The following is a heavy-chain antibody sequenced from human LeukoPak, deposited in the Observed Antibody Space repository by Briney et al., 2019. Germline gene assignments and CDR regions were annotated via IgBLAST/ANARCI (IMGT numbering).Heavy chain of an antibody. Sequence: ASVKVSCKTSGYIFLNFGMSWVRQAPGQGLEWMGWITAYTDNTNYAQKFQGRATMTRDTSASTAYMELTNLRSDDSAVYYCARTTVAPGSYDAFDIWGQGTMVSVSS. D-gene: IGHD4-23*01. CDR2: ITAYTDNT. CDR1: GYIFLNFG. J-gene: IGHJ3*02. CDR3: ARTTVAPGSYDAFDI. V-gene: IGHV1-18*01.